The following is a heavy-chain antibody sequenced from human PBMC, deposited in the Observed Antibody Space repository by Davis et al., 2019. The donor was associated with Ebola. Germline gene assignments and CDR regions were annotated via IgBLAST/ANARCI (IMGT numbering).Heavy chain of an antibody. CDR3: ARHSALPAAMVFDWFDP. Sequence: SETLSLTCTVSGGSSSSSSYYWGWTRQPPGKGLELIGSIYYSGITYYNPSLKSRVTISVDTSKNQFSLKLSSVTAADTAVYYCARHSALPAAMVFDWFDPWGQGTLVTVSS. CDR2: IYYSGIT. J-gene: IGHJ5*02. CDR1: GGSSSSSSYY. V-gene: IGHV4-39*01. D-gene: IGHD2-2*01.